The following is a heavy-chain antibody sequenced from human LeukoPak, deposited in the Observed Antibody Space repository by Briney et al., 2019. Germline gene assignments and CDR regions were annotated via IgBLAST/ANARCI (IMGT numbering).Heavy chain of an antibody. CDR1: GYTFTGYY. CDR2: INPNSGGT. J-gene: IGHJ6*02. Sequence: GASVKVFCKASGYTFTGYYMHWVRQAPGQGLEWMGWINPNSGGTNYAQKFQGRVTMTRDTSISTAYMELSRLRSDDTAVYYCARDNSGVDTAMVTNYYYYGMDVWGQGTTVTVSS. CDR3: ARDNSGVDTAMVTNYYYYGMDV. V-gene: IGHV1-2*02. D-gene: IGHD5-18*01.